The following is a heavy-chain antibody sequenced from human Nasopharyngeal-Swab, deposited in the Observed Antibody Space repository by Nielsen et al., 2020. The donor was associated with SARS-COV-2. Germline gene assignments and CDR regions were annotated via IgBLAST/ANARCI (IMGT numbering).Heavy chain of an antibody. CDR2: INQVGSEK. CDR1: GFTFSSYW. J-gene: IGHJ4*02. V-gene: IGHV3-7*01. CDR3: ARAIGGSYSY. Sequence: GGSLRLSCAASGFTFSSYWMSWVRQAPGKGLEWVANINQVGSEKYYVASVRGRFTISRDNAKDSVFLQMNSLRGEDTAVYYCARAIGGSYSYWGQGTLVTVSS. D-gene: IGHD1-26*01.